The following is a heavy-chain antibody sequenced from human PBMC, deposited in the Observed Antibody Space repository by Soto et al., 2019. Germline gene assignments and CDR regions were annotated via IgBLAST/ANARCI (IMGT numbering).Heavy chain of an antibody. CDR1: GGSISSYY. CDR3: ARGTNYYGSGSQQYYFDY. V-gene: IGHV4-59*01. Sequence: SETLSLTCTVSGGSISSYYWSWIRQPPGKGLEWIGYIYYSGSTNYNPSLKSRVTISVDTSKNQFSLKLSSVTAADTAVYYCARGTNYYGSGSQQYYFDYWGQGTLVTVSS. D-gene: IGHD3-10*01. CDR2: IYYSGST. J-gene: IGHJ4*02.